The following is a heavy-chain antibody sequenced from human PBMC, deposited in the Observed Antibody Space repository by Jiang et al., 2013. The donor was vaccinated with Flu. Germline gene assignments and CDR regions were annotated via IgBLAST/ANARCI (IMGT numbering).Heavy chain of an antibody. Sequence: KPSQTLSLTCAVSGGSISSGSYSWSWIRQPPGKGLEWIGYIYHRGSTYYNPSLKSRVTISVDRSKNQFSLKLSSVTAADTAVYYCARGSRGLENWFDPWGQGTLVTVSS. V-gene: IGHV4-30-2*01. CDR1: GGSISSGSYS. D-gene: IGHD3-16*01. J-gene: IGHJ5*02. CDR3: ARGSRGLENWFDP. CDR2: IYHRGST.